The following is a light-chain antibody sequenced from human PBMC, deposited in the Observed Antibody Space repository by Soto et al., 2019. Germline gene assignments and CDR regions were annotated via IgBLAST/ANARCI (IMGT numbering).Light chain of an antibody. J-gene: IGKJ5*01. CDR2: DVS. Sequence: EIVMTQSPATLSVSPGERATLSCWASQSVSSNLAWYQQKPGQAPRLLTYDVSTRATGIPTRFSGSGSGTEFTLTISSLQSEDFAAYYCQQRNSWPPITFGQGTRL. CDR1: QSVSSN. V-gene: IGKV3D-15*01. CDR3: QQRNSWPPIT.